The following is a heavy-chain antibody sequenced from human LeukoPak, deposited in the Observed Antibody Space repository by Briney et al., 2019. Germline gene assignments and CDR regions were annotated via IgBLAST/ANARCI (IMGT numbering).Heavy chain of an antibody. Sequence: GASVKVSCKVSGYTLTELSMHWVRQAPGKGLEWMGGIIPIFGTANYAQKFQGRVTITADESTSTAYMELSSLRSEDTAVYYCAREPRVDTTPLFDYWGQGTLVTVSP. J-gene: IGHJ4*02. CDR2: IIPIFGTA. V-gene: IGHV1-69*13. D-gene: IGHD1-14*01. CDR3: AREPRVDTTPLFDY. CDR1: GYTLTELS.